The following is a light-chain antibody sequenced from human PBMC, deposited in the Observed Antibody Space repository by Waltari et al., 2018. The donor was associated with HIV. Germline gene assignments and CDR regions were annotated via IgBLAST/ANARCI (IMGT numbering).Light chain of an antibody. V-gene: IGKV3-20*01. Sequence: ENVLTQSPVTLSLSPGERVTLSCRASQRVSCNHLAWYQQKPGQAPRLLIFGASSRATGVPDRFSGSGSGTDFTLTISRLEPEDFAVYYCQLYGSSPPITFGQGTRLEIK. CDR2: GAS. CDR3: QLYGSSPPIT. J-gene: IGKJ5*01. CDR1: QRVSCNH.